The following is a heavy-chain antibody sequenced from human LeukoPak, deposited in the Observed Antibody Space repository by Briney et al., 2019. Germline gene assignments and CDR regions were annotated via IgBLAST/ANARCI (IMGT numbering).Heavy chain of an antibody. CDR2: INPNSGGT. CDR1: GYTFTGYS. D-gene: IGHD6-13*01. Sequence: ASLKLSCTASGYTFTGYSMNWVRQAPGQGLEWMGRINPNSGGTNYAQKFQGRVTMTRDTSISTAYMELSRLRSDDTAVYYCARDVAAAGPDYWGQGTLVTVSS. CDR3: ARDVAAAGPDY. J-gene: IGHJ4*02. V-gene: IGHV1-2*06.